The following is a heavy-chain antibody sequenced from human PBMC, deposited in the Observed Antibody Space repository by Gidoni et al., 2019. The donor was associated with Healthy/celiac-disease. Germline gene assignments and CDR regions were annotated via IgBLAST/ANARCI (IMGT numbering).Heavy chain of an antibody. CDR1: GFTFSDYY. Sequence: QVQLVESGGGLVKPGGSLRLSCAASGFTFSDYYMSWIRQAPGKGLEWVSYISSSGSTIYYADSVKGRFTISRDNAKNSLYLQMNSLRAEDTAVYYCARVKGEYSSGWYGGVNYYYYGMDVWGQGTTVTVSS. V-gene: IGHV3-11*01. D-gene: IGHD6-19*01. CDR2: ISSSGSTI. J-gene: IGHJ6*02. CDR3: ARVKGEYSSGWYGGVNYYYYGMDV.